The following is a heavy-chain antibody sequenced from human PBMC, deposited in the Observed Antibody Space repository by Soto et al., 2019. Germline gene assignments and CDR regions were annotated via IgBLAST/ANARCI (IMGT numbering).Heavy chain of an antibody. J-gene: IGHJ5*02. CDR3: XXRTIFGVVPA. D-gene: IGHD3-3*01. CDR1: GFSLSTSGVG. CDR2: IYWDDDK. Sequence: SGPTLVNPTQTLTLTCTFSGFSLSTSGVGVGWIRQPPGKALEWLALIYWDDDKRYSPSLKSRLTITKDTSKNQVVLTMTNLDXXXXXXXXXXXRTIFGVVPAWGQGTLVTVSS. V-gene: IGHV2-5*02.